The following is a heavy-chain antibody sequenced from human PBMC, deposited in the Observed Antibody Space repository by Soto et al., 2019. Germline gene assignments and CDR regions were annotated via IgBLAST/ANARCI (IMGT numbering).Heavy chain of an antibody. V-gene: IGHV1-18*04. CDR1: GYTFTSYG. D-gene: IGHD6-19*01. CDR3: ARDLDAYSSGWYGDY. J-gene: IGHJ4*02. CDR2: ISAYNGNT. Sequence: ASVKVSCKASGYTFTSYGISWVRQAPGQGLEWMGWISAYNGNTNYAQKLQGRVTMTADTSTSTAYMELRSLRSDDTAVYYCARDLDAYSSGWYGDYWGQGTLVTVSS.